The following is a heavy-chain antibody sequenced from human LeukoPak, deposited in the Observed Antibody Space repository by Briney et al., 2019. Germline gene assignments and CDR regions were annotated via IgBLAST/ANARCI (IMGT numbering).Heavy chain of an antibody. J-gene: IGHJ4*02. CDR2: INHSGST. CDR3: ARGWGIAAAGTG. Sequence: SETLSLTCALYGASFSGYYWSWIRQPPGKGLEWIGEINHSGSTNYNPSLKSRVTISVDTSKNQFSLKLSSVTAADTAVYYCARGWGIAAAGTGWGQGTLVTVS. V-gene: IGHV4-34*01. CDR1: GASFSGYY. D-gene: IGHD6-13*01.